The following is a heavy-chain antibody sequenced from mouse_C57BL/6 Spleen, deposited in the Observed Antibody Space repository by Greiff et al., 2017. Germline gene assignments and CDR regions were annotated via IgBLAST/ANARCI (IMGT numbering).Heavy chain of an antibody. V-gene: IGHV1-82*01. CDR2: IYPGDGDT. Sequence: VQLQQSGPELVKPGASVKISCKASGYAFSSSWMNWVKQRPGKGLEWIGRIYPGDGDTNYNGKFKGKATLTAAKSSSTAYMQLSSLTSEDSAVYFCARDTTVVVWDDFDYGGQGTTLTVSA. CDR3: ARDTTVVVWDDFDY. CDR1: GYAFSSSW. D-gene: IGHD1-1*01. J-gene: IGHJ2*01.